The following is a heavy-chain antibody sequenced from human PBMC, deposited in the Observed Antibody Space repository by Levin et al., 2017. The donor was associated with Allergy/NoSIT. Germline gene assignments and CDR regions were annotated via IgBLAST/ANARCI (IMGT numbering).Heavy chain of an antibody. CDR1: GFPFSAYG. V-gene: IGHV3-33*01. CDR3: ARDRSGNYFYF. CDR2: IYFDGSKT. J-gene: IGHJ4*02. D-gene: IGHD2/OR15-2a*01. Sequence: PGGSLRLSCAASGFPFSAYGMHWIRQGPGKGLVWVAFIYFDGSKTYYADSVEGRFTISRDNSKNTVYLQMDSLRGDDTAVYYCARDRSGNYFYFWGQGTQVTVSS.